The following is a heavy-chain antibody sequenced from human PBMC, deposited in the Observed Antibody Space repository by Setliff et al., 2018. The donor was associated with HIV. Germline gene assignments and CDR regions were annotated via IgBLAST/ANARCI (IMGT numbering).Heavy chain of an antibody. V-gene: IGHV4-34*01. J-gene: IGHJ4*02. CDR3: ARRAAATTNFDY. CDR2: INHSGST. D-gene: IGHD1-26*01. Sequence: SETLSLTCAVYGGSFSDYYWSWIRQPPGKGLEWIGEINHSGSTNYNPSLKSRVTMSVDTSKNQFSLKLNSVTAADTAVYHCARRAAATTNFDYWGQGTLVTVSS. CDR1: GGSFSDYY.